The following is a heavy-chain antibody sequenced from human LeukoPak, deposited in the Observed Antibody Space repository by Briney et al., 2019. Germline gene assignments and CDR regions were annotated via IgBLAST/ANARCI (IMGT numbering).Heavy chain of an antibody. D-gene: IGHD6-6*01. V-gene: IGHV4-31*03. CDR1: GGSINSGGYY. CDR2: ISHSGNT. Sequence: ASQTLSLTCIVSGGSINSGGYYWTWIRQLPGKGLEWIGFISHSGNTYYNSSLKSRVIMSVDTSKNQFTLILSSVTAADTALYYCARGPSFGGSSRFDLWGRGTLVIVSS. CDR3: ARGPSFGGSSRFDL. J-gene: IGHJ2*01.